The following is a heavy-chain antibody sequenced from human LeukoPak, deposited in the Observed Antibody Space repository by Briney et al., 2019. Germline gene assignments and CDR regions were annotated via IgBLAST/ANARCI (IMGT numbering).Heavy chain of an antibody. CDR1: GGSISNYY. V-gene: IGHV4-59*08. CDR2: GHYRGTT. D-gene: IGHD2-8*01. CDR3: ARMVELKYFVY. Sequence: SETLSLTCTVSGGSISNYYWSWIRQPPGKGLEWIGYGHYRGTTDYNPSLKSRVTISVDTSKNQFSLKLRSVTAADTAVYYCARMVELKYFVYWGQGTLVTVSS. J-gene: IGHJ4*02.